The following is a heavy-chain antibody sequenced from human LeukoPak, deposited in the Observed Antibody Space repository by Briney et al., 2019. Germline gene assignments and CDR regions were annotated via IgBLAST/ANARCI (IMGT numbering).Heavy chain of an antibody. J-gene: IGHJ4*02. CDR1: GYTFNSYY. CDR2: ISPTGDST. D-gene: IGHD3-22*01. CDR3: ARTTMIVVYLPDY. Sequence: ASVKVSCKASGYTFNSYYMHWVRQAPGQGLEWVGLISPTGDSTNYAQTFRGRVTMTRDTSTNTVYMDLRSLRSDDPAVYYCARTTMIVVYLPDYWGQGTLVTVSS. V-gene: IGHV1-46*02.